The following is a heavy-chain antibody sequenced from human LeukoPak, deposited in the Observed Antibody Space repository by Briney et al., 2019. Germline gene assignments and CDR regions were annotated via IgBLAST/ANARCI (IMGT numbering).Heavy chain of an antibody. CDR1: GFTFSSYR. V-gene: IGHV3-23*01. CDR2: ISGSGGST. D-gene: IGHD5-18*01. Sequence: GGSLRLSCAASGFTFSSYRMSWVRQAPGKGLEWVSAISGSGGSTYYADSVKGRFTISRDNSKNTLYLQMNSLRAEDTVVYYCAKEVEELWLLDAFDIWGQGTMVTVCS. J-gene: IGHJ3*02. CDR3: AKEVEELWLLDAFDI.